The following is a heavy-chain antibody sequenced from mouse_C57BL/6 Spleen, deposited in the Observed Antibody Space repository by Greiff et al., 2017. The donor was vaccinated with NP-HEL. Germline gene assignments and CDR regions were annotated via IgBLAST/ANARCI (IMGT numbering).Heavy chain of an antibody. J-gene: IGHJ2*01. D-gene: IGHD2-2*01. CDR1: GYAFSSSW. CDR2: LYPGDGDT. V-gene: IGHV1-82*01. Sequence: VQLQQSGPELVKPGASVKISCKASGYAFSSSWMNWVKQRPGKGLEWIGRLYPGDGDTTYNGKFKGKATLTADKSSSTAYMQLSSLTSEDSAVYFCAREGVYGYAFYFDYWGQGTTLTVSS. CDR3: AREGVYGYAFYFDY.